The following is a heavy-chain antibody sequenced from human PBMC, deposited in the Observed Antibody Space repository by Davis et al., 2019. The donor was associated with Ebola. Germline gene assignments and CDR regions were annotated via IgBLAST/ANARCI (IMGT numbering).Heavy chain of an antibody. CDR2: ISSSSSYI. CDR1: GFTFSSYS. Sequence: GSLRLSCAASGFTFSSYSMNWVRQAPGKGLEWVSSISSSSSYIYYADSVKGRFTISRDNAKNSLYLQMNSLRAEDTAVYYCARDGGRLVVPAAMVGLGYYMDVWGKGTTVTVSS. CDR3: ARDGGRLVVPAAMVGLGYYMDV. J-gene: IGHJ6*03. D-gene: IGHD2-2*01. V-gene: IGHV3-21*01.